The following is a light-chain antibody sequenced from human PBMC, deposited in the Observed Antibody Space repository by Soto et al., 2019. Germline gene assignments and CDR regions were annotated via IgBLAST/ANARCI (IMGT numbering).Light chain of an antibody. Sequence: DIQMTQSPSTLSASVGDRVTITGGASQSISTWLAWYQQKPGKAPKLLIYKTSTLESGVPSRFSGSGSGTEFTLTISSLQPDDFATYYCQHYNTYSQTFGQGTKVDI. V-gene: IGKV1-5*03. J-gene: IGKJ1*01. CDR1: QSISTW. CDR3: QHYNTYSQT. CDR2: KTS.